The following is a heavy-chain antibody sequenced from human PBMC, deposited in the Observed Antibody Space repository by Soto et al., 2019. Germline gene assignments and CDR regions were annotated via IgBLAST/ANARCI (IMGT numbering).Heavy chain of an antibody. V-gene: IGHV1-18*01. J-gene: IGHJ6*02. CDR2: LSANNGNT. CDR1: GYTFTSYG. Sequence: QGQLVQSGAEVKKPGASVKVSCKASGYTFTSYGISWVRQAPGQGLEWMGWLSANNGNTNYTQKLQGRVTMTTDTSTSTAYMALRSLRSDDTAVYYCARDKAARLRYYYYSGMDVWGQGTTVTVSS. CDR3: ARDKAARLRYYYYSGMDV. D-gene: IGHD6-6*01.